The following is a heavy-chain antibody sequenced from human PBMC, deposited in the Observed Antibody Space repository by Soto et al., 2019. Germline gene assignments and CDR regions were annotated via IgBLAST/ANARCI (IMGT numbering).Heavy chain of an antibody. CDR1: GYTFNNYF. CDR2: ITPSSGST. Sequence: QVQLVQSGAEVRKPGASVKVSCKASGYTFNNYFMHCVRQAPAQGLEWMGVITPSSGSTTYAQRFQGRLTMSRDKPTGTVYMELSSLRSEDTAVYFCARDLVPIWNYVGLAPGAQHWFDPWGQGTLVTVSS. CDR3: ARDLVPIWNYVGLAPGAQHWFDP. D-gene: IGHD1-7*01. V-gene: IGHV1-46*02. J-gene: IGHJ5*02.